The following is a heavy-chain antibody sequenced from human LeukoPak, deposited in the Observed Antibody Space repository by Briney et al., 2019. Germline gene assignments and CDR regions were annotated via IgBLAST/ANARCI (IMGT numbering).Heavy chain of an antibody. J-gene: IGHJ4*02. D-gene: IGHD2-21*02. Sequence: ASVKVSCKASGRTFSSYAISWVRQAPGQGLEWMGGIIPIFGTANYAQKFQGRVTITTDESTSTAYMELSSLRSEDTAVYYCARETPCGGDCYSSHWGQGTLVTVSS. CDR1: GRTFSSYA. CDR3: ARETPCGGDCYSSH. CDR2: IIPIFGTA. V-gene: IGHV1-69*05.